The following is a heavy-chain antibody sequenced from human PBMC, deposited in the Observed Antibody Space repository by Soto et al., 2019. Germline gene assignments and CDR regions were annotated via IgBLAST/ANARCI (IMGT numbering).Heavy chain of an antibody. CDR1: GFTFSSPG. J-gene: IGHJ3*01. CDR2: LSRGGGTT. V-gene: IGHV3-23*01. D-gene: IGHD6-6*01. CDR3: DKDGQYRTDGFDV. Sequence: EAQLLESGGDWAQPGGSLRLSCAASGFTFSSPGMSWVRQAPGKGLEWIAGLSRGGGTTYYADSVKGRFTLSRDNSKNDLELIMNSLKVEDTALYYCDKDGQYRTDGFDVWGQGTMVTVSS.